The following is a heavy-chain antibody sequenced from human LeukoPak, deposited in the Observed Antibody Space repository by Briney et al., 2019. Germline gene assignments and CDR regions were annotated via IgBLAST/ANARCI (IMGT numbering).Heavy chain of an antibody. CDR1: GYSISSGYY. D-gene: IGHD5-24*01. Sequence: SETLSLTCTVSGYSISSGYYWGWIRQPPGKGLEWIGSIYHSGSTYYNPSLKSRVTISVDTSKNQFSLKLSSVTAADTAVYYCAIWPSVEMATIPDSGQGTLVTVSS. CDR2: IYHSGST. J-gene: IGHJ4*02. V-gene: IGHV4-38-2*02. CDR3: AIWPSVEMATIPD.